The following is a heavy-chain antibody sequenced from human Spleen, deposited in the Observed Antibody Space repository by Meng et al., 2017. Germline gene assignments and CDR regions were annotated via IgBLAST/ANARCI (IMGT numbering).Heavy chain of an antibody. D-gene: IGHD4-11*01. J-gene: IGHJ4*02. CDR1: GGSFSGYY. Sequence: QVQLTQVGGGLLKPSETLSLRCAIYGGSFSGYYWSWLRKPPGKGLEWIGEINHSGSTNYNPSLKSRVTISVDTSKNQFSLNLSSVTAADTAVYYCARGPTTMAHDFDYWGQGTLVTVSS. CDR2: INHSGST. CDR3: ARGPTTMAHDFDY. V-gene: IGHV4-34*02.